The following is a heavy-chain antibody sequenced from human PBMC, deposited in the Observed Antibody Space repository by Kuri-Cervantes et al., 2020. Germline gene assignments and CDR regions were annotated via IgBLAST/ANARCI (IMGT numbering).Heavy chain of an antibody. J-gene: IGHJ4*02. Sequence: GGSLRLSCAASGFTFSSYWMHWVRQAPGKGLEWVAFIRYDGSNKYYADSVKGRFTISRDNSKNTLYLQMNSLRAEDTAVYYCAKDYYYDSSGYFDYWGQGTLVTVSS. CDR2: IRYDGSNK. CDR3: AKDYYYDSSGYFDY. V-gene: IGHV3-30*02. CDR1: GFTFSSYW. D-gene: IGHD3-22*01.